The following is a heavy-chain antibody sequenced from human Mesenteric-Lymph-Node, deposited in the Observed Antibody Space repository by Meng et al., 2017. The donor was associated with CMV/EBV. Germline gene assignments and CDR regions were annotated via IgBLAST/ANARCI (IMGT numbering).Heavy chain of an antibody. CDR1: GGSFSGYY. D-gene: IGHD3-10*01. CDR2: IGEIYQGGST. Sequence: ESLKISCAVYGGSFSGYYWTWIRQPPGKGLEWIGEIGEIYQGGSTNYIPSLKSRITISVDTSKNQVSLKLTSVTAADTAVYFCARGRGFSHRGVLDYWGQGALVTVSS. V-gene: IGHV4-34*01. CDR3: ARGRGFSHRGVLDY. J-gene: IGHJ4*02.